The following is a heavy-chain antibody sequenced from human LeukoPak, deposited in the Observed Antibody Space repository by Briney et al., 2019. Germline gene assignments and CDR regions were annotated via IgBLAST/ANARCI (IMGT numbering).Heavy chain of an antibody. CDR3: AKASAVAAVFFDY. J-gene: IGHJ4*02. V-gene: IGHV3-9*01. CDR1: GFTFDDYA. D-gene: IGHD6-19*01. Sequence: GGSLRLSCAASGFTFDDYAMHWVRQAPGKGLEWVSGISWNSGSIGYADSVKGRFTISRDNAKNSLYLQMNSLRADDTALYYCAKASAVAAVFFDYWGQGTLVTVSS. CDR2: ISWNSGSI.